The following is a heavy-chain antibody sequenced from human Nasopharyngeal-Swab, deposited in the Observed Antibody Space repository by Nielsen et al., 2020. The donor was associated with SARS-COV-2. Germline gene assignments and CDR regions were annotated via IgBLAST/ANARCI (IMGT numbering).Heavy chain of an antibody. V-gene: IGHV3-73*01. CDR2: IRSKANSYAT. J-gene: IGHJ6*02. CDR1: GFTFSGSA. CDR3: TRRPLTPANGMDV. D-gene: IGHD1-14*01. Sequence: GESLKISCAASGFTFSGSAMNWVRQASGKGLEWVGRIRSKANSYATAYAASVKGRFTISRDDSKNTAYLQMNSLKTEDTAVYYCTRRPLTPANGMDVWGQGTTVTVSS.